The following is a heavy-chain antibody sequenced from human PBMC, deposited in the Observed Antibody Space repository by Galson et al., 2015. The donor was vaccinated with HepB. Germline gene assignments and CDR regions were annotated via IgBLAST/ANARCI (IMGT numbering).Heavy chain of an antibody. CDR1: GYSFTSYW. D-gene: IGHD5-12*01. Sequence: SGAEVKKPGESLQISCKGSGYSFTSYWIGWVRQMPGKGLEWMGIIYPGDSDTRYSPSFQGQVTISADKSISTAYLQWSSLKASDTAMYYCARHARGSGYDYRFCYYGMDVWGQGTTVTVSS. J-gene: IGHJ6*02. CDR3: ARHARGSGYDYRFCYYGMDV. CDR2: IYPGDSDT. V-gene: IGHV5-51*01.